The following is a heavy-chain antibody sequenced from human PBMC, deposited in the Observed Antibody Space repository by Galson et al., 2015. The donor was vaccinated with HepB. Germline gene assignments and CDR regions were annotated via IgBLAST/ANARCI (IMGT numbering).Heavy chain of an antibody. D-gene: IGHD6-13*01. Sequence: SLRLSRAASGFTFSGSAIHWVCQTSGKGMERVSRIRSTASNYATAYAASLKGRFTISRDDSKTTAYLHMKSLKTEDTAVYFCTRLGDLSGYSSSWGQGTLVTVSS. CDR3: TRLGDLSGYSSS. J-gene: IGHJ4*02. CDR1: GFTFSGSA. CDR2: IRSTASNYAT. V-gene: IGHV3-73*01.